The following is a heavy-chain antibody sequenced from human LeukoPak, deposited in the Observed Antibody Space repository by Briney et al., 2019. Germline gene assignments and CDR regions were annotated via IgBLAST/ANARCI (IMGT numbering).Heavy chain of an antibody. CDR2: IYYSGST. CDR3: ASVGDGYYYDSSGYYPFDY. D-gene: IGHD3-22*01. CDR1: GGSIFSSSYH. V-gene: IGHV4-39*07. Sequence: PSETLSLTCTISGGSIFSSSYHWGWIRQPPGKGLERIGSIYYSGSTYYNPSLKSRVTISVDTSKNQFSLKLSSVTAADTAVYYCASVGDGYYYDSSGYYPFDYWGQGTLVTVSS. J-gene: IGHJ4*02.